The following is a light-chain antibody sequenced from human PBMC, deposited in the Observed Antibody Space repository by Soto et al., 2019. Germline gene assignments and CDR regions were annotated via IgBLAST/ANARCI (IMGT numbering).Light chain of an antibody. CDR1: QSVHSRY. CDR2: SAT. V-gene: IGKV3-20*01. Sequence: LVLTQSPGTLSLSPGERATLSCWASQSVHSRYLSWYQQRVGQAPRLLIYSATTRATGIPDRFSGSGSGTDFTLTISRLEPEDFAVYYWQQFDNSQWTFGQGTKVEIK. CDR3: QQFDNSQWT. J-gene: IGKJ1*01.